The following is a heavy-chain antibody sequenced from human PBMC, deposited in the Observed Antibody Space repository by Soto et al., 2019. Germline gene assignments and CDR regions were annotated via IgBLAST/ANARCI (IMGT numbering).Heavy chain of an antibody. CDR2: IYYSGST. Sequence: SETLSLTCTVSGDSISSTRWWSWVRQPPGKGLEWIGYIYYSGSTNYNPSLKSRVTISVDTSKNQFSLKLSSVTAADTAVYYCARDHEIYYYGMDVWGQGTTVTVSS. V-gene: IGHV4-61*01. CDR3: ARDHEIYYYGMDV. J-gene: IGHJ6*02. CDR1: GDSISSTRW.